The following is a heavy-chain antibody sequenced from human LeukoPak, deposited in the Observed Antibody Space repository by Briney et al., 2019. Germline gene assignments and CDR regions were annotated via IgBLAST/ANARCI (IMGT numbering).Heavy chain of an antibody. V-gene: IGHV1-2*02. J-gene: IGHJ3*02. CDR3: AREQMVRSNDAFDI. D-gene: IGHD3-10*01. Sequence: ASVKVSCKASGYTFTGYYMHWVRQAPGRGLEWMGWINPNSGGTNYAQKFQGRVTVTRDTSISTAYMELSRLRSDDTAVYYCAREQMVRSNDAFDIWGQGTMVTVSS. CDR1: GYTFTGYY. CDR2: INPNSGGT.